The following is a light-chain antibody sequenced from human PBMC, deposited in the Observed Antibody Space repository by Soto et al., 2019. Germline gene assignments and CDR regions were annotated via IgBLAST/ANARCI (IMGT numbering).Light chain of an antibody. Sequence: EIVLTQSPGTLSLSPGERATLSCRASQSVSSSYLAWYQQKPGQAPRLLIYGASSRATGIPDRFSGSGSGSDFTLTISRLEPEDFAVYDCQHYGRSLTFGGGTKVESK. CDR1: QSVSSSY. CDR2: GAS. J-gene: IGKJ4*01. V-gene: IGKV3-20*01. CDR3: QHYGRSLT.